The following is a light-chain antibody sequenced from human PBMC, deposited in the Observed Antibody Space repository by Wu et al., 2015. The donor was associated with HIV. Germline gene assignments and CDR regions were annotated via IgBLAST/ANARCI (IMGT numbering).Light chain of an antibody. J-gene: IGKJ2*01. Sequence: DIQMTQSPSSLSASVGDSVTIACRASQTISTYLAWYQQKPGKAPNLLIYRTSTLESGVPLRFSGSGSGTEFTLTISSLQPHDSATYYCKQYNSYPYTFGQGTKLEIK. CDR3: KQYNSYPYT. CDR1: QTISTY. V-gene: IGKV1-5*03. CDR2: RTS.